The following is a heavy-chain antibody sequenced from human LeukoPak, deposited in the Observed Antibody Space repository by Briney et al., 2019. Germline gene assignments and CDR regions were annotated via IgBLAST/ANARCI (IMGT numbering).Heavy chain of an antibody. J-gene: IGHJ6*02. CDR2: ISSSSSYI. Sequence: GGSLRLSCAASGFTFSSYSMNWVRQAPGKGLGWVSSISSSSSYIYYADSVKGRFTISRDNAKNSLYLQMNSLRAEDTAVYYCARDLRRESSRGGNYYYYGMDVWGQGTTVTVS. CDR3: ARDLRRESSRGGNYYYYGMDV. CDR1: GFTFSSYS. D-gene: IGHD2-2*01. V-gene: IGHV3-21*01.